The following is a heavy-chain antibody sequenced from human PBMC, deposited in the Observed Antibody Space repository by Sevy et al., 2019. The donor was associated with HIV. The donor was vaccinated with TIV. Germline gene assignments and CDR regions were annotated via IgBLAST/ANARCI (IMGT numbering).Heavy chain of an antibody. D-gene: IGHD2-15*01. CDR1: GYTFTSYG. CDR3: ARDQGVGYCSGGSCTQRGNWFDP. J-gene: IGHJ5*02. CDR2: ISAYNGNT. V-gene: IGHV1-18*01. Sequence: ASVKVSCKACGYTFTSYGISWVRQAPGQGLEWMGWISAYNGNTNYAQKLQGRVTMTTDTSTSTAYMELRSLRSDDTAVYYCARDQGVGYCSGGSCTQRGNWFDPWGQGTLVTVSS.